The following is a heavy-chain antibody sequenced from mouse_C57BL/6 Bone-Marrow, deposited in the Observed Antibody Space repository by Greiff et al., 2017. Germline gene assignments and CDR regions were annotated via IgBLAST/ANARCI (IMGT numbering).Heavy chain of an antibody. J-gene: IGHJ3*01. Sequence: EVQLQESGGDLVKPGGSLKLSCAASGFTFSSYGMSWVRQTPDKRLEWVATISSGGSYTYYPDSVKGRFTISRDNAKNTLYLQMSSLKSEDTAMYYCARRAYYCNSLWFAYWGQGTLVTVSA. V-gene: IGHV5-6*01. CDR3: ARRAYYCNSLWFAY. CDR2: ISSGGSYT. D-gene: IGHD2-10*01. CDR1: GFTFSSYG.